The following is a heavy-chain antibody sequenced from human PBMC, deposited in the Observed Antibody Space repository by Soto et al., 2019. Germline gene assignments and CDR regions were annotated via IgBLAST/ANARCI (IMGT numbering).Heavy chain of an antibody. CDR3: ARDYCTNGVCYTNY. D-gene: IGHD2-8*01. J-gene: IGHJ4*02. Sequence: ASVKVSCKASGYTFTSYAIHWVRQAPGQRLEWMGWINTGNGNTKYSQKFQGRVTITRDTSARTAYMELSSLRSEDTAVYYCARDYCTNGVCYTNYWGQGTLVTVSS. CDR2: INTGNGNT. CDR1: GYTFTSYA. V-gene: IGHV1-3*04.